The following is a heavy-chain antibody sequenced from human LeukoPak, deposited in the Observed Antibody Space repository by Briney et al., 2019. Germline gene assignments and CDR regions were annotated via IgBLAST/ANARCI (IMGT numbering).Heavy chain of an antibody. D-gene: IGHD6-13*01. CDR2: IYPGDSDT. CDR1: GYSLTSYW. Sequence: GESLKISCKGSGYSLTSYWIGWVRQMPGKGLEWMGTIYPGDSDTRYSPSFQGQVTISADKSISTAYLQWSSLKASDTAMYYCARHRRVGPYSSSWYGVYYYYMDVWGKGTTVTVSS. CDR3: ARHRRVGPYSSSWYGVYYYYMDV. V-gene: IGHV5-51*01. J-gene: IGHJ6*03.